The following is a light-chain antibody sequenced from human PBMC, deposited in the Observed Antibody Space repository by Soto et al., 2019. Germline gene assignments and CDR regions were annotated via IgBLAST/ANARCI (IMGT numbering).Light chain of an antibody. CDR3: QQYGSSPLII. CDR1: QSVSSSY. V-gene: IGKV3-20*01. Sequence: EIVLTQSPGTLSLSPGERATLSCRASQSVSSSYLAWYQQKPGQAPRLLIYGASSRATGIPDRFSGSGSETDFTLTISRLEPEDFAVYYCQQYGSSPLIIFGQGTRLELK. J-gene: IGKJ5*01. CDR2: GAS.